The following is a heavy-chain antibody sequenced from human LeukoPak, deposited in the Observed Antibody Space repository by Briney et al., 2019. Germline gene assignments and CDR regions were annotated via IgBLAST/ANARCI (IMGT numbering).Heavy chain of an antibody. D-gene: IGHD6-13*01. V-gene: IGHV1-46*01. CDR1: GYTFTSYY. CDR2: INPSGGST. CDR3: AREPARGSSSWYRPGIDY. Sequence: ASVKVSCKASGYTFTSYYMHWVRQAPGQGLEWMGIINPSGGSTSYAQKFQGRVTMTGDTSTSTVYMELSSLRSEDTAVYYCAREPARGSSSWYRPGIDYWGQGTLVTVSS. J-gene: IGHJ4*02.